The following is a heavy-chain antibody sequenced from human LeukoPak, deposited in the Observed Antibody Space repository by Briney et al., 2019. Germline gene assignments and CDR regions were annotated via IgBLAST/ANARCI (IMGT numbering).Heavy chain of an antibody. CDR1: GYTFTGYY. CDR3: ASDLSVDTAMVSLDY. V-gene: IGHV1-2*02. Sequence: ASVKVSCKASGYTFTGYYMHWLRQAPGQGLEWMGWINPNSGGTNYAQKFQGRVTMTRDTSISTAYMELSRLRSDDTAVYYCASDLSVDTAMVSLDYWGQGTLVTVSS. CDR2: INPNSGGT. J-gene: IGHJ4*02. D-gene: IGHD5-18*01.